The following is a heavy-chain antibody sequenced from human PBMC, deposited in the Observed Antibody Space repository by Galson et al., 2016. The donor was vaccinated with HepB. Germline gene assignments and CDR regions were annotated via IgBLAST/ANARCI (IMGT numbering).Heavy chain of an antibody. CDR1: GGAISSSNW. J-gene: IGHJ4*02. Sequence: SETLSLTCAVSGGAISSSNWWSWVRQPPGKGLEWIGEIYHSGSTNYNPSLKSRVTISVDKSKNQFSLKLSSVTAADTAVYYCARGGLYPYYFDYWGQGTLVTVPS. CDR2: IYHSGST. V-gene: IGHV4-4*02. D-gene: IGHD2-15*01. CDR3: ARGGLYPYYFDY.